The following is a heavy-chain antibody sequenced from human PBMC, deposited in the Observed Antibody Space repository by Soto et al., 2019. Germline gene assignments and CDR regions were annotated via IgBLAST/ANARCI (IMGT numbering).Heavy chain of an antibody. J-gene: IGHJ4*02. CDR1: GGSISSYY. CDR2: IYYSGSA. D-gene: IGHD4-17*01. CDR3: ATGDGDYWNYYFDY. V-gene: IGHV4-59*01. Sequence: SETLSLTCTVSGGSISSYYWSWIRQPPGKGLEWIGHIYYSGSANYNPSLKSRVTISVDTSRNQFSLNLTSVTAADTAVYFCATGDGDYWNYYFDYWGQGTLVTVSS.